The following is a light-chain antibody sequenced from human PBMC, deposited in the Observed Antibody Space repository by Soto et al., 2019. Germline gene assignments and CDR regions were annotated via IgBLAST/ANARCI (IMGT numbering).Light chain of an antibody. J-gene: IGKJ2*01. Sequence: DLQMTQSPSSLSASVGDRVTITCQASQDISNYLNWYQQKPGKAPKLLIYDASNFETGVPSRFSGSGSGTDFTFTISSLQPEDIATYYCQQYDNLPYTFGQGTKLEIK. CDR1: QDISNY. CDR3: QQYDNLPYT. V-gene: IGKV1-33*01. CDR2: DAS.